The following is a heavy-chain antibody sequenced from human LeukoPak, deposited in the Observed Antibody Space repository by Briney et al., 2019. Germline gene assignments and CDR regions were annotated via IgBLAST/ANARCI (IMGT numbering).Heavy chain of an antibody. D-gene: IGHD2/OR15-2a*01. V-gene: IGHV4-39*01. J-gene: IGHJ4*02. CDR1: GDSISISTYY. Sequence: PSETLSLTCTVSGDSISISTYYWGWIRQPPGKGLEWIGSIYYSGSTYYNPSLKSRVTISVDTSKNQFSLKLSSVTAADTAVYYCARSKGIVLLVFDYWGQGTLVTVSS. CDR3: ARSKGIVLLVFDY. CDR2: IYYSGST.